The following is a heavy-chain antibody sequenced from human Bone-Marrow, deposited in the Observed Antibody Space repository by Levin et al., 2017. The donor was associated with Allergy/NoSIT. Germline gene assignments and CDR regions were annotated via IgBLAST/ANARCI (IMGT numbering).Heavy chain of an antibody. CDR3: ARDKEAWSTSYFYGMDV. V-gene: IGHV3-30*09. D-gene: IGHD2-15*01. CDR2: ISYYLNNK. J-gene: IGHJ6*02. Sequence: SLILSLTSSAFTFIYYSLNFSPHPPPNFHYFFSFISYYLNNKYYSYSFKGRFAISRDNSNNSISLLMNSLRPEDTAVYFCARDKEAWSTSYFYGMDVWGQGTTVTVSS. CDR1: AFTFIYYS.